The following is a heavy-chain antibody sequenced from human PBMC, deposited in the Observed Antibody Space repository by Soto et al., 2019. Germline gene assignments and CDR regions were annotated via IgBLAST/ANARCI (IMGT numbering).Heavy chain of an antibody. J-gene: IGHJ4*02. CDR2: INAGNGNT. CDR1: GYTFTSYA. V-gene: IGHV1-3*01. D-gene: IGHD2-15*01. Sequence: QVQLVQSGAEVKKPGASVKVSCKASGYTFTSYAMHWVRQAPGQRLEWMGWINAGNGNTKYSQKFQGRVTITRDTSASTASMEPSSLRSEDTAVDYCARGPGGPDAPGDYWGQGTLVTVSS. CDR3: ARGPGGPDAPGDY.